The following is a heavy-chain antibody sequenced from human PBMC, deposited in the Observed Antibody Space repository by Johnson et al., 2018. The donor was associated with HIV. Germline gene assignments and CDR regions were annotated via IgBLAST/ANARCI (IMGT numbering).Heavy chain of an antibody. CDR2: ISGSGSII. J-gene: IGHJ3*01. V-gene: IGHV3-11*04. D-gene: IGHD3-16*01. Sequence: QVHLVESGGGVVQPGRSLRLSCAVSGFTFSDHYISWIRQTPGKGLQWVSYISGSGSIIYSTDSVQGRFTISRDTVKNSLYLQMDSLRPEDTAVYYCARSRQGGIQPSDAFDVWGQGTMVTVSS. CDR1: GFTFSDHY. CDR3: ARSRQGGIQPSDAFDV.